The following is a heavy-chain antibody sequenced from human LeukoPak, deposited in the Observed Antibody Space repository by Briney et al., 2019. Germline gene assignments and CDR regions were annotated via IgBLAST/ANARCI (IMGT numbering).Heavy chain of an antibody. V-gene: IGHV3-30*02. D-gene: IGHD2-2*01. CDR3: ANDDCSSTSCLDY. CDR2: IRYDGSNK. CDR1: GFTFSSYG. Sequence: PGGSLRLSCAASGFTFSSYGVHWVRQAPGKGLEWVAFIRYDGSNKYYADSVKGRFTISRDNSKNTLYLQMNSLRAEDTAVYYCANDDCSSTSCLDYWGQETLVTVSS. J-gene: IGHJ4*02.